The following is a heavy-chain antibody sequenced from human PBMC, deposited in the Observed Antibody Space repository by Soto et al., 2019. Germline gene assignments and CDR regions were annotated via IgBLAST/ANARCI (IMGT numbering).Heavy chain of an antibody. J-gene: IGHJ5*02. D-gene: IGHD6-19*01. CDR2: FYSSGSI. Sequence: SETLSLTCFVSGYSITAGGYYWSWIRHHPGKGLEWIGSFYSSGSIVYNPSLRSRVSISGDTSSNQFSMSLASVTAADTARYYCARMYSSGSGWFHPWGQGTLVTVSS. V-gene: IGHV4-31*03. CDR3: ARMYSSGSGWFHP. CDR1: GYSITAGGYY.